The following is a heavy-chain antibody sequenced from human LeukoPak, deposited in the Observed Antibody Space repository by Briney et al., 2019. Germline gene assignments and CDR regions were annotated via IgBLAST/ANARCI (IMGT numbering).Heavy chain of an antibody. CDR1: GGSISNDDYY. V-gene: IGHV4-61*09. Sequence: PSETLSLTCSVSGGSISNDDYYWSWIRQPAGMGLQWIGQISTSGYTDYNPSLKSRVTISVDTSKNQFSLKLSSVTAADTAVYYCARLAAAGRIDAFDIWGQGTMVTVSS. CDR3: ARLAAAGRIDAFDI. D-gene: IGHD6-13*01. CDR2: ISTSGYT. J-gene: IGHJ3*02.